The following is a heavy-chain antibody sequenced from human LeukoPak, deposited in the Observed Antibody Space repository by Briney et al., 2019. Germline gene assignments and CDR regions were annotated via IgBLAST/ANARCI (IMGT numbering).Heavy chain of an antibody. V-gene: IGHV4-38-2*02. CDR3: ATDVEMATMAAFDI. Sequence: SDTLYLTCAVSGYSIRSAYYWGWIRPPPGKGLGWIGRIYHIGTTYYNPSLKSRVTITLNTSKSQFSLKLTSVTADDTAVYYCATDVEMATMAAFDIWGQGTMVTVSS. J-gene: IGHJ3*02. CDR1: GYSIRSAYY. D-gene: IGHD5-24*01. CDR2: IYHIGTT.